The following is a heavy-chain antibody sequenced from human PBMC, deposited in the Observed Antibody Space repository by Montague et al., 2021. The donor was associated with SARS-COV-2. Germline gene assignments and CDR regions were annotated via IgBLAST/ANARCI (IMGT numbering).Heavy chain of an antibody. D-gene: IGHD3-22*01. Sequence: SRRLSCAASGFTFSSYGMHWVRQAPGKGLEWVAVIWYDGSNKYYADSVKGRFTISRDNSKNTLYLQMNSLRAEDTAVYYCARDLAPYYYDSSGPELVDVWGQGTTVTVSS. CDR2: IWYDGSNK. CDR1: GFTFSSYG. J-gene: IGHJ6*02. CDR3: ARDLAPYYYDSSGPELVDV. V-gene: IGHV3-33*01.